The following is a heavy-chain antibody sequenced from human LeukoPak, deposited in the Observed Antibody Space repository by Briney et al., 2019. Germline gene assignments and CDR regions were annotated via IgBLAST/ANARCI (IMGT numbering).Heavy chain of an antibody. V-gene: IGHV1-18*01. CDR3: AREKQYYYDSSGYMPLDY. CDR2: ISAYNGNT. Sequence: ASVKVSCKASGGTFSSYAISWVRQAPGQGLEWMGWISAYNGNTNYAQKLQGRVTMTTDTSTSTAYMELRSLRSDDTAVYYCAREKQYYYDSSGYMPLDYWGQGTLVTVSS. J-gene: IGHJ4*02. CDR1: GGTFSSYA. D-gene: IGHD3-22*01.